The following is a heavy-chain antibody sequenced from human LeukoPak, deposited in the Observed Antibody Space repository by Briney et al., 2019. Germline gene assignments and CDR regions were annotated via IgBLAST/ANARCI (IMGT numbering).Heavy chain of an antibody. J-gene: IGHJ4*02. CDR2: ISSSGSTT. V-gene: IGHV3-11*04. CDR1: GFTFSDYY. Sequence: GGSLRLSCAASGFTFSDYYMNWVRQAPGKGLEWVSYISSSGSTTYYANSVQGRCNVSRDNAKNSLYLQMNSLRAEDTAVYYCARARRSSGWYLPDYWGQGTLVTVSS. CDR3: ARARRSSGWYLPDY. D-gene: IGHD6-19*01.